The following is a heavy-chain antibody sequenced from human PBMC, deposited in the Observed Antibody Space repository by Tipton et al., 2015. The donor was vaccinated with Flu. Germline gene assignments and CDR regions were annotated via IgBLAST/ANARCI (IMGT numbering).Heavy chain of an antibody. D-gene: IGHD6-19*01. J-gene: IGHJ4*02. CDR1: GFTFSSYG. Sequence: SLRLSCQASGFTFSSYGMHWVRQVTGKGLQWVSGIGPSGDTHYAGSVKGRFTISRENARNSLYLQMNGLRAGDTAVYYCARGSDNANVYLDYWGRGTLVTVSS. CDR2: IGPSGDT. CDR3: ARGSDNANVYLDY. V-gene: IGHV3-13*01.